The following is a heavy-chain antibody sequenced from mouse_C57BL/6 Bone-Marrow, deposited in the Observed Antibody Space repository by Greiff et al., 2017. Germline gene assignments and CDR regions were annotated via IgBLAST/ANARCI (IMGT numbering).Heavy chain of an antibody. CDR1: GYTFTSYD. D-gene: IGHD2-5*01. V-gene: IGHV1-85*01. CDR3: ARGGAYYSNYWFAY. J-gene: IGHJ3*01. CDR2: IYPRDGST. Sequence: VQLQQSGPELVKPGASVKLSCKASGYTFTSYDINWVKQRPGQGLEWIGWIYPRDGSTKYNEKLKGKATLTVDTSSSTAYMELHSLTSEDSAVYFCARGGAYYSNYWFAYWGQGTLVTVSA.